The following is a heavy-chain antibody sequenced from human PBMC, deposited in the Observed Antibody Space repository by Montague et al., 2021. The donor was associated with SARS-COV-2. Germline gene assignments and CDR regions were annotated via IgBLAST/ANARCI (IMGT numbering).Heavy chain of an antibody. J-gene: IGHJ4*02. Sequence: SETLSLTCTVSGGSISGYYWSWIRQPPGKGLEWIGYIYYSGSTNYNPALKSRVAISLETSKNQFSLKLNSVTAADTAAYYCAGKDYFASGEFDFWGQGTWVTVSS. CDR3: AGKDYFASGEFDF. D-gene: IGHD2/OR15-2a*01. CDR2: IYYSGST. V-gene: IGHV4-59*12. CDR1: GGSISGYY.